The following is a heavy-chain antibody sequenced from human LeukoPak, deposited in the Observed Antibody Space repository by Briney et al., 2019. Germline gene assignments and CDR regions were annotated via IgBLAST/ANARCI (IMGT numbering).Heavy chain of an antibody. V-gene: IGHV4-30-4*01. D-gene: IGHD6-13*01. J-gene: IGHJ4*02. CDR2: MYYSGST. CDR1: GGSISSGDYY. CDR3: GIDRAAAGNLDQ. Sequence: NSSQTLSLTCTVSGGSISSGDYYWTWIRQPPGKGLEWIGYMYYSGSTYYNPSLKSRVTMSVDTSKNQFSLKLSSVTAADTAVHYCGIDRAAAGNLDQWGQGTLVTVSS.